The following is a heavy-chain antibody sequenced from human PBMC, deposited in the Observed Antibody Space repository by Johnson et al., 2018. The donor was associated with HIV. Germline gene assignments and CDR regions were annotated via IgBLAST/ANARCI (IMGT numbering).Heavy chain of an antibody. CDR3: ASPATQQLVPVDAFDI. CDR1: GISFSSYW. J-gene: IGHJ3*02. Sequence: MQLVESGGGFVQPGGSLRLSCAASGISFSSYWMSWVRQAPGKGLEWVANIKQDGSEKYYVDSVKGRFTISRDNAKNSLYLQMNSLRAEDTAVYYCASPATQQLVPVDAFDIWGQGTMVTVSS. V-gene: IGHV3-7*01. CDR2: IKQDGSEK. D-gene: IGHD6-13*01.